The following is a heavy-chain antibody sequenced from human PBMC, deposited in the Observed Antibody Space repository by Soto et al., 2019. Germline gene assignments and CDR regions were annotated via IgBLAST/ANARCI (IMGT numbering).Heavy chain of an antibody. CDR3: ARRRYCGYDCYHKHYYGMDV. V-gene: IGHV1-69*08. D-gene: IGHD2-21*02. J-gene: IGHJ6*02. CDR1: GDTFSSYI. Sequence: QVQLVQSGAEVKKPGSSVRVSCRSSGDTFSSYIVNWLRLAPGRGLEWMGRVIPVLTTTDYAQNFRGRGTISADRATNTVDLDLSSLRSDDTAVYYCARRRYCGYDCYHKHYYGMDVWGQGSLVTVAS. CDR2: VIPVLTTT.